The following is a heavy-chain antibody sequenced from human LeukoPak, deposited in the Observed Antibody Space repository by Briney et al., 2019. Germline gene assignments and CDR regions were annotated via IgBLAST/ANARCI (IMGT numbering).Heavy chain of an antibody. D-gene: IGHD1-26*01. CDR2: MYTSGAT. Sequence: SETLSLTCTVSGASISSGSYYWSWIRQPAGKGLEWIGRMYTSGATNYNPSLKSRVTMAGDTSKNQFSLKLSSVTAADTAVYYCARARSGSHFDYWGQGTLVTVSS. CDR1: GASISSGSYY. V-gene: IGHV4-61*02. J-gene: IGHJ4*02. CDR3: ARARSGSHFDY.